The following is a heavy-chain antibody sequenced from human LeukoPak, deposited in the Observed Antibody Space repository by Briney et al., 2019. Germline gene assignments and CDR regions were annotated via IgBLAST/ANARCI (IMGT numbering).Heavy chain of an antibody. Sequence: SETLSLTCTVSGGSISSSSYYWGWIRQPPGKGLEWIGSIYYSGSTYYNPSLKSRVTISVDTSKNQFSLKLSSVTAADTAVYYCARYPRLRTLDNWFDPWGQGTLVTVSS. J-gene: IGHJ5*02. D-gene: IGHD4-17*01. V-gene: IGHV4-39*07. CDR2: IYYSGST. CDR1: GGSISSSSYY. CDR3: ARYPRLRTLDNWFDP.